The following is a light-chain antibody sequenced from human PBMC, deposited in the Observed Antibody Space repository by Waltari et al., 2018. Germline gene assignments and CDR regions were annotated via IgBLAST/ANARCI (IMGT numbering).Light chain of an antibody. CDR1: GSTRGAGYD. J-gene: IGLJ2*01. Sequence: QSVLTQPPSVSGAPGQRVSISCTVSGSTRGAGYDVHWYQQHPGKAPKPLIYGTSTRPPGVPDRFFGSQSGTSASLAITALQAEDEAEYYCQSYDTSLSVVFGGGTKLTVL. CDR3: QSYDTSLSVV. V-gene: IGLV1-40*01. CDR2: GTS.